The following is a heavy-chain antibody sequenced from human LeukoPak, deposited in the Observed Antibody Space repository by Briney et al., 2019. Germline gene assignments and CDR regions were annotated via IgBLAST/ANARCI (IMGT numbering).Heavy chain of an antibody. V-gene: IGHV3-7*01. CDR1: GFTFSTYW. J-gene: IGHJ4*02. CDR2: IKYDGSEK. D-gene: IGHD2-21*02. Sequence: GGSLRLSCAASGFTFSTYWMSWVRQAPGKGLEWVASIKYDGSEKYYVDSVKGRFTISRDNAKNSLYLQMSSLRAEDTAVYHCARGKSDIDFWGQGTLVTVSS. CDR3: ARGKSDIDF.